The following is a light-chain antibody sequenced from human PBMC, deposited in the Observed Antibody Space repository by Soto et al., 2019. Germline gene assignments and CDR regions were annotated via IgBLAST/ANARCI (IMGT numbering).Light chain of an antibody. Sequence: IMLKQSPGTLSLTPGERATLSCRASQSVSVNSLAWYQQRGGQAPRLLIYAASTRATGVPDRFSGTGSGTDFALTISRLETDDSAVYYCQQYGGSPFTFGPGTKVDIK. CDR1: QSVSVNS. CDR3: QQYGGSPFT. V-gene: IGKV3-20*01. J-gene: IGKJ3*01. CDR2: AAS.